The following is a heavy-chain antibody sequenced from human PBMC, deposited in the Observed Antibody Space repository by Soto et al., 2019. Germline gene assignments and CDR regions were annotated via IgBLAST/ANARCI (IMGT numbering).Heavy chain of an antibody. CDR2: ISASGSTM. D-gene: IGHD3-22*01. V-gene: IGHV3-11*01. Sequence: GSLLLSCPASGFTFSDYYVSWIRQAAGKGLEWVSYISASGSTMYYADSVKGRFTISRDNAKNSLYLQMNSLRAEDTALYYCAGDYYDSGDTWPPWGQGTLVTVSS. CDR1: GFTFSDYY. J-gene: IGHJ5*02. CDR3: AGDYYDSGDTWPP.